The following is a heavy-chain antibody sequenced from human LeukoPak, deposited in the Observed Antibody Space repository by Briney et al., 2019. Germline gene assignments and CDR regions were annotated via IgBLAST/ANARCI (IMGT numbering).Heavy chain of an antibody. V-gene: IGHV4-38-2*02. CDR3: ARGVYCSGGSCYAFDI. D-gene: IGHD2-15*01. CDR1: GYSISSGYC. Sequence: MSSEALSLTCTVSGYSISSGYCWGWIRQPPGKGLEWIGSIYHSGSTYYNPSLKSRVTISVDTSKNQFSLKLSSVTAADTAVYYCARGVYCSGGSCYAFDIWGQGTMVTVSS. CDR2: IYHSGST. J-gene: IGHJ3*02.